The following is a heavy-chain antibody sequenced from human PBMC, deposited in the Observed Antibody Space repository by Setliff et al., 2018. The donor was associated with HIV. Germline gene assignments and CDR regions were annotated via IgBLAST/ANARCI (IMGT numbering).Heavy chain of an antibody. Sequence: PGGSLRLSCAASGFTFSDYVMYWVRQAPGKGLEWVTVISYDGSNESYADSVKGRFTISRDNSKNTLYLQMNSLRAEDTAVYYCARVQQQLLQEDDYFDYWGQGTLVTVSS. V-gene: IGHV3-30*04. J-gene: IGHJ4*02. CDR2: ISYDGSNE. CDR3: ARVQQQLLQEDDYFDY. D-gene: IGHD6-13*01. CDR1: GFTFSDYV.